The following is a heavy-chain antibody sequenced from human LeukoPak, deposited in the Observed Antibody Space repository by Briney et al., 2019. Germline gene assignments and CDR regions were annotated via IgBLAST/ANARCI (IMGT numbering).Heavy chain of an antibody. CDR2: IYYSGST. Sequence: SETLSLTCTVSGGSISSYYWSWIRQPPGKGLEWIGYIYYSGSTNYNPSLKSRVTISVDTSKNQFSLKLSSVTAADTAVYYCARVLRKYPYSSSSGSLDYWGQGTLVTVSS. V-gene: IGHV4-59*12. J-gene: IGHJ4*02. CDR1: GGSISSYY. D-gene: IGHD6-6*01. CDR3: ARVLRKYPYSSSSGSLDY.